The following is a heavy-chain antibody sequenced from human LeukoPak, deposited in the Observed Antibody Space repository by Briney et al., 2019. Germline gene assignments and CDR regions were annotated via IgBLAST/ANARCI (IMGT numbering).Heavy chain of an antibody. CDR3: ARVPGYS. Sequence: GGSLRLSCVGSGFTFSRYWLNWVRQAPGKGLEWVSFIYSGGATYYADSVRGRFTISRDSSKNTLYLQMNSLRVEDTAVYYCARVPGYSWGQGTLVTVSS. V-gene: IGHV3-53*01. J-gene: IGHJ4*02. CDR1: GFTFSRYW. D-gene: IGHD6-13*01. CDR2: IYSGGAT.